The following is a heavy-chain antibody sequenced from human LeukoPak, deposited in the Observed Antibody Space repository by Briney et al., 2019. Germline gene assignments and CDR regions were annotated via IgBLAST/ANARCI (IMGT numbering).Heavy chain of an antibody. J-gene: IGHJ1*01. CDR3: ARGGRKRWLQSIAEYFQH. D-gene: IGHD5-12*01. Sequence: PSETLSLTCTVSGGSISSYYWSWIRQPPGKGLEWIGYIYYSGSTNYSPSLKSRVTISVDTSKNQFSLKLSSVTAADTAVYYCARGGRKRWLQSIAEYFQHWGQGTLVTVSS. CDR2: IYYSGST. CDR1: GGSISSYY. V-gene: IGHV4-59*12.